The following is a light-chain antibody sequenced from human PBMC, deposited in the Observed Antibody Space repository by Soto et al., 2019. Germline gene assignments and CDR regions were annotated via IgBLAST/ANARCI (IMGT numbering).Light chain of an antibody. CDR3: QQYGSAFPYT. CDR2: GSS. CDR1: QTVTNNY. V-gene: IGKV3-20*01. J-gene: IGKJ2*01. Sequence: EVVLTQSPGTLSLSPGERATLSRRASQTVTNNYLAWFQQKPGQAPTLLIFGSSDRATGIPDRFSGSGSGTDFTLTISRLEPEDFALYYCQQYGSAFPYTFGQGTMLEIK.